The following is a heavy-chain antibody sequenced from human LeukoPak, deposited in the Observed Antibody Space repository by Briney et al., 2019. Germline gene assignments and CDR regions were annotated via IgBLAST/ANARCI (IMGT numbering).Heavy chain of an antibody. V-gene: IGHV3-7*01. J-gene: IGHJ3*02. Sequence: PGGSLRLSCAASGFTFSSYWMSWVRQAPGKGLEWVANIKQDGSEKYYVDSVKGRFTISRDNAKNSLYLQMNSLRAEDTAVYYCARARWFGEPPSGAFDNWGQGTMVTVSS. CDR1: GFTFSSYW. CDR3: ARARWFGEPPSGAFDN. CDR2: IKQDGSEK. D-gene: IGHD3-10*01.